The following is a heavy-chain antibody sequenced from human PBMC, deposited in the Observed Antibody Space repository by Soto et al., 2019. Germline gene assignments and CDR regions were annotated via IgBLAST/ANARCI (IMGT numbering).Heavy chain of an antibody. CDR1: GCSISSSSYF. D-gene: IGHD2-21*02. V-gene: IGHV4-39*01. Sequence: QLQLQESGPGLVKPSETLSLTCTVSGCSISSSSYFWGWIRQPPGKGLEWIGSIYYSGSTYYNPSLKSRVTVSVDTSKNQFSLKLSSVTAADPAVYYCARQPSDFWFDPWGQGTLVTVSS. CDR2: IYYSGST. CDR3: ARQPSDFWFDP. J-gene: IGHJ5*02.